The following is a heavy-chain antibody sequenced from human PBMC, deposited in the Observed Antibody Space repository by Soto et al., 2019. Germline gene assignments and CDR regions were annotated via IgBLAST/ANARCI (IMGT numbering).Heavy chain of an antibody. V-gene: IGHV1-69*01. J-gene: IGHJ3*02. D-gene: IGHD3-22*01. Sequence: QVQLVQAGAEVKNPGSSVKVSCKASGGTFSSYAISWVRQAPGPGLEWMGGIIPIFGTANYAQKFQGRVTITADESTSTAYMELSSLRSEDTAVYYCARDDGSGYYELIYAFAIWVQGTMVTVSS. CDR3: ARDDGSGYYELIYAFAI. CDR2: IIPIFGTA. CDR1: GGTFSSYA.